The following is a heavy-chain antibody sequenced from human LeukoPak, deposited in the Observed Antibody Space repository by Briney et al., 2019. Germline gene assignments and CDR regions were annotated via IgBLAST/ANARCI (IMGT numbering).Heavy chain of an antibody. J-gene: IGHJ4*02. CDR3: ARDRFVWGSYRYPGDY. CDR1: GYXFTGYY. V-gene: IGHV1-2*02. CDR2: INPNSGGT. D-gene: IGHD3-16*02. Sequence: ASVKVSCKASGYXFTGYYMHWVRQAPGQGLEWMGWINPNSGGTNYAQKFQGRATMTRDTSISTAYMELSRLRSDDTAVYYCARDRFVWGSYRYPGDYWGQGILVTVSS.